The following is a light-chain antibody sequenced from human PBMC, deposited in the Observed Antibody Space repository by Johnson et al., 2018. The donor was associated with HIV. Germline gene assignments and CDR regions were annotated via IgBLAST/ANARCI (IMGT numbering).Light chain of an antibody. CDR3: GTWDSSLSAHV. J-gene: IGLJ1*01. Sequence: QSVLTQPPSVSAAPGQKVTISCSGSSSNIGNNYVSWYQQLPGTAPKLLIYDNNKRPSGIPDRFSGSKSGTSATLGITGLQTGDEADYYCGTWDSSLSAHVFGTGTEVTVL. CDR1: SSNIGNNY. CDR2: DNN. V-gene: IGLV1-51*01.